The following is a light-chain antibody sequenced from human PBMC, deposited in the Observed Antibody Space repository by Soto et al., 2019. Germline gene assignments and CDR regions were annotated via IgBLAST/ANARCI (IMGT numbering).Light chain of an antibody. CDR1: NSNIGAGYD. Sequence: QSVLTQPPSVSGAPGQRVTISCAGSNSNIGAGYDVHWYQQLPGKAPKLLMYGNSNRASGVPDRFSGSRSGTSASLAITGLQAEDEANYYCQSYDSSLSGSGVFGGGTKLTV. CDR3: QSYDSSLSGSGV. V-gene: IGLV1-40*01. J-gene: IGLJ3*02. CDR2: GNS.